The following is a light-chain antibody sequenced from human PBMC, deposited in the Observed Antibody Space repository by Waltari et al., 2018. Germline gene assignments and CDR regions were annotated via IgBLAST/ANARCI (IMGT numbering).Light chain of an antibody. CDR2: KDT. J-gene: IGLJ3*02. CDR3: QSADSSGTSRV. CDR1: ASPKQY. Sequence: SYELTPPPSVSASPGQTARSTGFGDASPKQYVYWYQQRPGQAPVLIIFKDTKRPSGTPERFSGSASGTTVTLTISGVQAEDEADYYCQSADSSGTSRVFGGGTKLTVL. V-gene: IGLV3-25*03.